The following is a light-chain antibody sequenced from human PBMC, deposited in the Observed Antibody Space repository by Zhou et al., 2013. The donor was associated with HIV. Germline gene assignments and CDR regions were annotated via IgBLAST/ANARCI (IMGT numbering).Light chain of an antibody. J-gene: IGKJ1*01. CDR1: QGISNS. CDR3: QQYYSTPPVGT. CDR2: AAS. Sequence: DIQMTQSPSSLSASVGDRVTITCRASQGISNSLAWYQQKPGKAPKLLLYAASRLESGVPSRFSGSGSGTDYTLTISSLQPEDFATYYCQQYYSTPPVGTFGQGTKVEIK. V-gene: IGKV1-NL1*01.